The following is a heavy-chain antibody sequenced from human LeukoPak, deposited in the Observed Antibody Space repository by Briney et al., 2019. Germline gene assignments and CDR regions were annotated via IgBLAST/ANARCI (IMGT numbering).Heavy chain of an antibody. V-gene: IGHV3-30-3*01. CDR1: GITLSTYA. J-gene: IGHJ4*02. CDR3: ARESKYYDSSGYYPYYFDY. D-gene: IGHD3-22*01. Sequence: GRSLRLFCAASGITLSTYAMQWVAQAPRKGLEWVAVILYDGSNKYYAVSVKGRSTISRDSSKHTLYLQKNSLRAEDTAVYYCARESKYYDSSGYYPYYFDYWGQGTLVTVSS. CDR2: ILYDGSNK.